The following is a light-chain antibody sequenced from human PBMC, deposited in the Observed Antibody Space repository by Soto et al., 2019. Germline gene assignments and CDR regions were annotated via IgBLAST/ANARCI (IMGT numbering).Light chain of an antibody. Sequence: QSVLTQPASVSGSPGESITISCTGTSSDVGGRDWVSWYQQHPGKAPKLMIYDASHRPSGISDRFSGSKFGNTASLTISGLQADDEADYFCCSYATGSIYVFGTGTKLTVL. CDR2: DAS. CDR3: CSYATGSIYV. J-gene: IGLJ1*01. V-gene: IGLV2-14*03. CDR1: SSDVGGRDW.